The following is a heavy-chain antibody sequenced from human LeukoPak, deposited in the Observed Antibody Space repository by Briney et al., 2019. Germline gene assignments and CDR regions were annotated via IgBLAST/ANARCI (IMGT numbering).Heavy chain of an antibody. J-gene: IGHJ4*02. CDR1: GFTFSSYA. CDR3: AKDPVYCSSTSCYFGGLNYFDY. D-gene: IGHD2-2*01. V-gene: IGHV3-23*01. CDR2: ISGSGGST. Sequence: GGSLRLSCAASGFTFSSYAMSWARQAPGKGLEWVSAISGSGGSTYYADSVKGRFTISRDNSKNTLYLQMNSLRAEDTAVYYCAKDPVYCSSTSCYFGGLNYFDYWGQGTLVTVSS.